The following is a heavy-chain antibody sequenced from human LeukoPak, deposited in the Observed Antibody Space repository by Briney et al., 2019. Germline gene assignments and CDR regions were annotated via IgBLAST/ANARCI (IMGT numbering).Heavy chain of an antibody. CDR2: INHSGST. D-gene: IGHD6-13*01. Sequence: SETLSLTCAVYGGSFSGYYWSWIRQPPGKGLEWIGEINHSGSTNYNPSLKSRVTISVDTSKNQFSLKLSSVTAADTAMYYCAGSSWIHYYYYGMDVWGQGTTATVSS. CDR3: AGSSWIHYYYYGMDV. CDR1: GGSFSGYY. V-gene: IGHV4-34*01. J-gene: IGHJ6*02.